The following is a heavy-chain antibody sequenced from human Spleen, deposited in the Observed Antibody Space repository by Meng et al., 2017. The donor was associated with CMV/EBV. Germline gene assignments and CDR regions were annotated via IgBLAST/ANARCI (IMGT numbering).Heavy chain of an antibody. CDR2: INPSGGNI. V-gene: IGHV1-46*02. CDR3: ASYTKTGAFGDS. CDR1: GYIFKNFD. D-gene: IGHD1-14*01. J-gene: IGHJ4*02. Sequence: ASVKVSCKAAGYIFKNFDISWVRQAPGQGLEWMGVINPSGGNIRNAQKFRDRVNMTRDTPASTVYMELSSLRSEDTAVYYCASYTKTGAFGDSWGQGTLVTVSS.